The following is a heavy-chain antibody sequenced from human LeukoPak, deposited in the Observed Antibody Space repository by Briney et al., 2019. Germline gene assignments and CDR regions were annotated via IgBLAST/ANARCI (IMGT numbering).Heavy chain of an antibody. V-gene: IGHV5-51*01. D-gene: IGHD4-17*01. CDR3: AGHLHVATVASRSYYYMDV. CDR2: IYPGDSEI. J-gene: IGHJ6*03. CDR1: GYTFTNYW. Sequence: GESLKISCKGSGYTFTNYWIGWVRQMPGKGLEWMGIIYPGDSEIRYSPSFQGQVTISADKSITTAYLQWSDLKASDSAIYYCAGHLHVATVASRSYYYMDVWGIGTMVTISS.